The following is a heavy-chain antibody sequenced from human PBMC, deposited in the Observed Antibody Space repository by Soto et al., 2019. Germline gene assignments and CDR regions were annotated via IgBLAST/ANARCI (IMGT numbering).Heavy chain of an antibody. CDR1: GYSFTSYW. CDR3: ASRLNWSDDAFDI. V-gene: IGHV5-10-1*01. CDR2: IDPSDSYT. Sequence: GESLKISCKGSGYSFTSYWISWVRQMPGKGLEWMGRIDPSDSYTNYSPSFQGHVTISADKSISTAYLQWSSLKASDTAMYYCASRLNWSDDAFDIWGQGTMVTVSS. D-gene: IGHD1-1*01. J-gene: IGHJ3*02.